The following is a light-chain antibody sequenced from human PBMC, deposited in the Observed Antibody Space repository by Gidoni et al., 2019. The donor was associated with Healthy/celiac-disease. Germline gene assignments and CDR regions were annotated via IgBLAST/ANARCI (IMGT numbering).Light chain of an antibody. Sequence: DIQMTQSPSSLSASVGDRVTITCRASQGISNYLAWYQQKPGKVPKLLIYAASTLQSGVPSRFSGSVSGTDFTLTISSLQPEDVATYYCQKYNSAPWTFXXXTKVEIK. CDR2: AAS. J-gene: IGKJ1*01. V-gene: IGKV1-27*01. CDR3: QKYNSAPWT. CDR1: QGISNY.